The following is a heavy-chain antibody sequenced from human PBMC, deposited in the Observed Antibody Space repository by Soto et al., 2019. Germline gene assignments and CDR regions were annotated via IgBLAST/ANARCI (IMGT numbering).Heavy chain of an antibody. CDR2: ISYDGSNK. V-gene: IGHV3-30*18. Sequence: GGSLRLSCAASGFTFSSYGMHWVRQAPGEGLEWVAVISYDGSNKYYADSVKGRFTISRDNSKNALYLQMNSLRAEDTAVYYCAKDLAVYSRRHYYYGMDVWGQGTTVTVSS. J-gene: IGHJ6*02. CDR1: GFTFSSYG. CDR3: AKDLAVYSRRHYYYGMDV. D-gene: IGHD6-13*01.